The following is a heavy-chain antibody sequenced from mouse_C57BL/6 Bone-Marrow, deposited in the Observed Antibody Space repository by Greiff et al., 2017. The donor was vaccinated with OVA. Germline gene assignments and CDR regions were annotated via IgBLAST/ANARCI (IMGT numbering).Heavy chain of an antibody. V-gene: IGHV1-42*01. Sequence: EVQLQQSGPELVKPGASVKISCKASGYSFTGYYMNWVKQSPETSLEWIGEINPSSGGTTYNQKFKAKATLTVDKSSSTAYMQLKSLTSEDSAVYYCANYYGSSLFAYWGQGTLVTVSA. J-gene: IGHJ3*01. CDR3: ANYYGSSLFAY. CDR2: INPSSGGT. CDR1: GYSFTGYY. D-gene: IGHD1-1*01.